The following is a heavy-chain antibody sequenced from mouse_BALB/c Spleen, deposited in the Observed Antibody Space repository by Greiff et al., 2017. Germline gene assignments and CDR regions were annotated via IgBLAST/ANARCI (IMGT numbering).Heavy chain of an antibody. Sequence: EVQLVESGAELVKPGASVKLSCTASGFNIKDTYMHWVKQRPEQGLEWIGRIDPANGNTKYDPKFQGKATITADTSSNTAYLQLSSLTSEDTAVYYCAGGYDAFAYWGQGTLVTVSA. CDR2: IDPANGNT. D-gene: IGHD2-14*01. CDR1: GFNIKDTY. CDR3: AGGYDAFAY. V-gene: IGHV14-3*02. J-gene: IGHJ3*01.